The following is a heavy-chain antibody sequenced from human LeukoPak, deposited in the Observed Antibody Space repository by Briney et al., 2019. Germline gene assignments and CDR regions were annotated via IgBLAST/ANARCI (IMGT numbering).Heavy chain of an antibody. CDR2: ISGSGGST. CDR1: GFTFSSYA. D-gene: IGHD5-12*01. Sequence: GGPLRLSCAASGFTFSSYAMTWVRQAPGKGLEWVSAISGSGGSTYYVDSVKGRFTISRDNSKNTLYLQMNSLRAEDTAVYYCARDPIVTTIQRFDYWGRGTLVTVSS. V-gene: IGHV3-23*01. J-gene: IGHJ4*02. CDR3: ARDPIVTTIQRFDY.